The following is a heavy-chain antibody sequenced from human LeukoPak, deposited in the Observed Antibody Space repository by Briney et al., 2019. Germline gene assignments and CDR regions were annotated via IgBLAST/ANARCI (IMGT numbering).Heavy chain of an antibody. CDR3: TTLYNPDY. CDR1: GITFSKVW. V-gene: IGHV3-15*01. J-gene: IGHJ4*02. Sequence: GGSLRLSCAASGITFSKVWMSWVPQAPGKGLEWVGRIKRKTDGGTTDYAAPVKGRFTISRDDSQNTLYLQMNSLQTEDTAVYYCTTLYNPDYWGQGTLVIVSS. CDR2: IKRKTDGGTT. D-gene: IGHD1-1*01.